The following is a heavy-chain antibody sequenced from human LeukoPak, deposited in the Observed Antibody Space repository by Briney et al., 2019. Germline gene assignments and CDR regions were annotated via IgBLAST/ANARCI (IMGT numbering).Heavy chain of an antibody. J-gene: IGHJ4*02. CDR2: INHSGST. D-gene: IGHD6-13*01. CDR1: GGSFSGYY. CDR3: ARGGGSSTSWYYSFDY. V-gene: IGHV4-34*01. Sequence: SETLSLTCAVYGGSFSGYYWSWIRQPPGKGLEWIGEINHSGSTNYNPSLKSRVTISVDTSKNQFSLKLSSVTAADTAMYYCARGGGSSTSWYYSFDYWGQGTLVTVSS.